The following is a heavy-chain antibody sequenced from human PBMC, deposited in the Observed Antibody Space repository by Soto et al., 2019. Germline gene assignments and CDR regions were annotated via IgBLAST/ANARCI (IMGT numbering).Heavy chain of an antibody. CDR3: AKLIVAVAKTRDAFDI. D-gene: IGHD6-19*01. CDR2: ISGSGGST. V-gene: IGHV3-23*01. J-gene: IGHJ3*02. Sequence: PGGSLRLSCAASGFTFSSYAMSWVRQAPGKGLEWVSAISGSGGSTYYADSVKGRFTISRDNSKNTLYLQMNSLRAEDTAVYYCAKLIVAVAKTRDAFDIWGQGTMVTVSS. CDR1: GFTFSSYA.